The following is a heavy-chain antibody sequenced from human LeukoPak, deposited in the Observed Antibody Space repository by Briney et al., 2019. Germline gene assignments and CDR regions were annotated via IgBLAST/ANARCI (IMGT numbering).Heavy chain of an antibody. D-gene: IGHD3-22*01. CDR1: GFTFSSYG. Sequence: PGGSLRLSCTASGFTFSSYGMHWVRQAPGKGLEWVAVISYDGSNKYYADSVKGRFTISRDNSKNTLYLQMNSLRAEDTAVYYCAKVGERDSSGYSDYWGQGTLVTVSS. J-gene: IGHJ4*02. CDR2: ISYDGSNK. CDR3: AKVGERDSSGYSDY. V-gene: IGHV3-30*18.